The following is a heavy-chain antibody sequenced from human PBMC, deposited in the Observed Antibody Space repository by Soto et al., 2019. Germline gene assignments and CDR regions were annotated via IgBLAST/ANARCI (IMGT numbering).Heavy chain of an antibody. CDR3: ARRYCSSASCPRNYYGMDV. D-gene: IGHD2-2*01. Sequence: HGESLKISCKGSGYSFTNYWISWVRQMPGKGLEWMGRIDPTDSYTNYSPSFQGHVTISVDKSISTAYLQWSSLKASDTAMHYCARRYCSSASCPRNYYGMDVWGQGTTVTV. J-gene: IGHJ6*02. CDR1: GYSFTNYW. CDR2: IDPTDSYT. V-gene: IGHV5-10-1*01.